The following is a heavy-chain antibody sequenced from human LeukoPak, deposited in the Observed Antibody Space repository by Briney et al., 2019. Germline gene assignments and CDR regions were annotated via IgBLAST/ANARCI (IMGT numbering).Heavy chain of an antibody. D-gene: IGHD7-27*01. V-gene: IGHV3-53*01. CDR1: GFTVSSNY. Sequence: AGGSLRLSCAASGFTVSSNYMSWVRQAPGKRLEWVSVIYSGGSTYYADSVKGRFTISRDNSKNTLYLQMNSLRAEDTAVYYCARELGNYYYYYGMDVWGQGTTVTVSS. CDR2: IYSGGST. CDR3: ARELGNYYYYYGMDV. J-gene: IGHJ6*02.